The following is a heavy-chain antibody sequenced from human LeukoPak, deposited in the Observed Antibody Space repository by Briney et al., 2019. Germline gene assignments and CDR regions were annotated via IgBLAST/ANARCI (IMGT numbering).Heavy chain of an antibody. D-gene: IGHD3-3*01. CDR2: IKQDGSEK. V-gene: IGHV3-7*01. CDR3: ARNARITIFGVVIIPAPGGDY. Sequence: HPGGSLRLSCAASGFTFSSYWMSWVRQAPGKGLEWVANIKQDGSEKYYVDSVKGRFTISRDNAKNSLYLQMNSLRAEGTAVYYCARNARITIFGVVIIPAPGGDYWGQGTLVTVSS. J-gene: IGHJ4*02. CDR1: GFTFSSYW.